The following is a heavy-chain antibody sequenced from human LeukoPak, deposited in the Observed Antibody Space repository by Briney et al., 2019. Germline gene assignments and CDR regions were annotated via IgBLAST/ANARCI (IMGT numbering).Heavy chain of an antibody. J-gene: IGHJ5*02. CDR3: ARTGGYSYGHPFDP. CDR2: INHSGST. CDR1: GGSFSGYY. V-gene: IGHV4-34*01. Sequence: PSETLSLTCAVYGGSFSGYYWSWIRQPPGKGLEWIGEINHSGSTNYNPSLKSRVTISVDTSKNQFSLKLSSVTAADTAVYYCARTGGYSYGHPFDPWGQGTLVTVSS. D-gene: IGHD5-18*01.